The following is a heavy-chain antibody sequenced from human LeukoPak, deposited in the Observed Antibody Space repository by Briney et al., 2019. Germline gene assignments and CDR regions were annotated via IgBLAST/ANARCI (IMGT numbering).Heavy chain of an antibody. CDR2: IYSGGST. CDR1: GFTVSSNY. J-gene: IGHJ4*02. CDR3: ARDMYNWNGFDY. D-gene: IGHD1-1*01. V-gene: IGHV3-53*01. Sequence: GGSLRLSCAASGFTVSSNYMSWVRQAPGKGLEWVSVIYSGGSTYYADSVKGRFTISRDNSKNTLYLQMNSLRAEDTAVYYCARDMYNWNGFDYWGQGTLVTVSS.